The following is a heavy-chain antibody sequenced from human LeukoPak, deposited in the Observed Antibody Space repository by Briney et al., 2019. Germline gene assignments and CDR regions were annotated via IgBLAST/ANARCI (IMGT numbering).Heavy chain of an antibody. J-gene: IGHJ3*02. CDR1: GYTFTRYY. CDR2: INPSGGST. Sequence: ASVKVSCKASGYTFTRYYMHWARQAPGQGLEWMGIINPSGGSTSYAQKFQGRVTMTRDMSTSTVYMELSSLRSEDTAVYYCARESGGVVVVTTPGAFDIWGQGTMVTVSS. D-gene: IGHD3-22*01. CDR3: ARESGGVVVVTTPGAFDI. V-gene: IGHV1-46*01.